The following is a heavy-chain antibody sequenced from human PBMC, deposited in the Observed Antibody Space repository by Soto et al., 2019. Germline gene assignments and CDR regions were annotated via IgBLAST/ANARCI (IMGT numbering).Heavy chain of an antibody. CDR3: ARWVTTVSRGGFDY. V-gene: IGHV4-59*01. CDR1: GGSISSYY. CDR2: IYYSGST. Sequence: SETLSLTCTVSGGSISSYYWSWIRQPPGKGLEWIGYIYYSGSTNYNPSLKSRVTISVDTSKNQFSLKLSSVTAADTAVYYCARWVTTVSRGGFDYWGQGTLVTVSS. J-gene: IGHJ4*02. D-gene: IGHD4-17*01.